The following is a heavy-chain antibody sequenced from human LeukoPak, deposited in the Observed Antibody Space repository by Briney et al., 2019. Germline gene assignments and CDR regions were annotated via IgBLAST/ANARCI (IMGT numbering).Heavy chain of an antibody. Sequence: GGSLRLSCAASGFTVSSNYMSWVRQAPGKGLEWVSVIYSGGSTYYADSVKGRFTISRDNSKNTLYLQMNSLRAEDTAVYYCARAVEYNILTGYGNLYWGQGTLVTVSS. J-gene: IGHJ4*02. D-gene: IGHD3-9*01. CDR3: ARAVEYNILTGYGNLY. CDR1: GFTVSSNY. CDR2: IYSGGST. V-gene: IGHV3-66*01.